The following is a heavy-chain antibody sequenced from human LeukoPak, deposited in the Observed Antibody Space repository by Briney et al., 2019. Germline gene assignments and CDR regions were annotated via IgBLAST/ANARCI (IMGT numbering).Heavy chain of an antibody. CDR3: ARGGIMASSSPMDY. CDR2: IIPILGIA. Sequence: SVKVSCKSSGGTFSSYAISWVRQAPGQGLEWMGRIIPILGIANYAQKFQGRVTITADKSTSTAYMELSSLRSEDTAVYYCARGGIMASSSPMDYWGQGTLVTVSS. D-gene: IGHD6-13*01. J-gene: IGHJ4*02. V-gene: IGHV1-69*04. CDR1: GGTFSSYA.